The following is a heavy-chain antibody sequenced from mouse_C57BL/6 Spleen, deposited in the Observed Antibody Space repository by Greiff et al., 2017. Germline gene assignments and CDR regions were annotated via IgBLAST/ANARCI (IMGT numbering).Heavy chain of an antibody. CDR2: IWRGGST. Sequence: QVQLKESGPGLVQPSQSLSITCTVSGFSLTSYGVHWVRQSPGKGLEWLGVIWRGGSTDYNAAFMSRLSITKDNSKSQVFFKMNSLQADDTAIYYCAKSYDYDLNYYAMDYWGQGTSVTVSS. J-gene: IGHJ4*01. CDR1: GFSLTSYG. V-gene: IGHV2-5*01. CDR3: AKSYDYDLNYYAMDY. D-gene: IGHD2-4*01.